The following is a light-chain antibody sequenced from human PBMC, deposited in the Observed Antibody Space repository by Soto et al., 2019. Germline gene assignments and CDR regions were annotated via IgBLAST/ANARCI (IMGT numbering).Light chain of an antibody. J-gene: IGKJ5*01. V-gene: IGKV1-9*01. CDR1: QGISSY. CDR2: AAS. CDR3: QQLNNYCAIS. Sequence: DIQLTQSPSFLSASVGDRVTITCRASQGISSYLAWYQQKPGKAPKLLIYAASTLQSGVPPRFSGSGSGTEYSLPTSSLQHEDYAAIYCQQLNNYCAISFGQGTRLEIK.